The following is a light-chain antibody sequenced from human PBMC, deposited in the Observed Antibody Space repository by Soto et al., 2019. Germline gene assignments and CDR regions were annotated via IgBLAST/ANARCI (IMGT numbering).Light chain of an antibody. V-gene: IGKV3-20*01. CDR1: QSVSNNY. Sequence: EIVLTQSPGTLSLSPGERATLSCRASQSVSNNYLAWYQDKPGQTPRLLIYGASSRATGIPDRFSGSGSGTDFTLTISRLEPEDFAVYYCQQYGDSPQTFGQGTKVEIK. CDR2: GAS. J-gene: IGKJ1*01. CDR3: QQYGDSPQT.